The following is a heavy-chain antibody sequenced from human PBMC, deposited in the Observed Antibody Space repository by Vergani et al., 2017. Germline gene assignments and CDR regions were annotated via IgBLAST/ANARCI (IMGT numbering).Heavy chain of an antibody. Sequence: QVQLVQSGAEVKKPGASVKVSCKASGSTFSDYYLHWVRQAPGQGLEWMGYINPNSGDTNSPQKFQGRVTMTRDTSITTVYMELSSLRSDDTAFYFCARTAGPPIPVGVILHYFDYWGLGTLVTVSS. D-gene: IGHD2-2*01. J-gene: IGHJ4*02. CDR3: ARTAGPPIPVGVILHYFDY. CDR1: GSTFSDYY. V-gene: IGHV1-2*02. CDR2: INPNSGDT.